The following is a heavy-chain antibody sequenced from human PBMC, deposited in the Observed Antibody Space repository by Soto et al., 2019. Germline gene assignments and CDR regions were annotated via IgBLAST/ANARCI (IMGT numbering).Heavy chain of an antibody. CDR2: IYYSGST. D-gene: IGHD2-2*01. J-gene: IGHJ5*02. CDR3: ARHSNCISTSCYCSHPRGRFAP. Sequence: SETLSLTCTVSGGSSSSSSYYWGGIRQPPGKGLEWIGSIYYSGSTYYNPSLKSRVTISVDTSKNQFSLKLSSVTAADTAVYYCARHSNCISTSCYCSHPRGRFAPSGQRTLVPVSS. CDR1: GGSSSSSSYY. V-gene: IGHV4-39*01.